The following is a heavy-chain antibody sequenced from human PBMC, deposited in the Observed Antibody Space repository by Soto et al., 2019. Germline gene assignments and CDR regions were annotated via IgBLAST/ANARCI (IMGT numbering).Heavy chain of an antibody. J-gene: IGHJ6*02. V-gene: IGHV3-30*18. CDR3: AKFSLGSSSWYSFGYYYYGMDV. CDR2: ISYDGSNK. Sequence: PGGSLRLSCAESGFTFSRYGMHWVRQAPGKGLEGVAVISYDGSNKYYADSVKGRFTISRDNSKNTLYLQMNSLRAEDTAVYYCAKFSLGSSSWYSFGYYYYGMDVWGQATTVTVSS. D-gene: IGHD6-13*01. CDR1: GFTFSRYG.